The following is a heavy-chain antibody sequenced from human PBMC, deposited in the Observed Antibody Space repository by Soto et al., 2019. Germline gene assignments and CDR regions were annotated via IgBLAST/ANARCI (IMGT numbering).Heavy chain of an antibody. J-gene: IGHJ3*02. CDR1: GGSISSYY. CDR2: IYYSGST. CDR3: AGGSSGGLRLDSFDI. D-gene: IGHD4-17*01. V-gene: IGHV4-59*01. Sequence: QVQLQESGPGLVKPSETLSLTCTVSGGSISSYYWSWIRQPPGKGLEWIGYIYYSGSTNYNPSLKSRVTISEDTAKNLFSRKRSSWTAADTAVYYCAGGSSGGLRLDSFDIWGHGTMVPVS.